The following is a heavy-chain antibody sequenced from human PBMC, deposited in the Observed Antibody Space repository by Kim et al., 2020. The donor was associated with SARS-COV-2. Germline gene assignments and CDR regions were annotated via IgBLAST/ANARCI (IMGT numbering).Heavy chain of an antibody. D-gene: IGHD4-17*01. CDR2: K. CDR3: AKGSDTVTLDY. J-gene: IGHJ4*02. Sequence: KYYADSVKGRFTISRDNSKNTLYLQMNSLRTEDTAVYYCAKGSDTVTLDYWGQGTLVTVSS. V-gene: IGHV3-30*02.